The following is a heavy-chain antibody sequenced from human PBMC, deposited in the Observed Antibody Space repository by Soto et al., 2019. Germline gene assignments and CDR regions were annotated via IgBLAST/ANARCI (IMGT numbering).Heavy chain of an antibody. Sequence: QINLKESGPTLVNPTQTLTLTCSFSGFSLTTAGEGVGWVRQSPGEALEWLALIYWDDDERYRPSLKTRLTITQDTSKNQVVMKMTKMAPVDTATYYCAHSRNLITEDAQVGDFDYWGQGTLVTVSS. D-gene: IGHD3-10*01. V-gene: IGHV2-5*02. J-gene: IGHJ4*02. CDR2: IYWDDDE. CDR3: AHSRNLITEDAQVGDFDY. CDR1: GFSLTTAGEG.